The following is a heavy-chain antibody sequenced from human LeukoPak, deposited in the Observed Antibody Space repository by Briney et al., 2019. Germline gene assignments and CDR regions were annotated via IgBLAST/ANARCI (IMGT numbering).Heavy chain of an antibody. CDR2: IFWNDDK. CDR1: GCSLRTGGVG. V-gene: IGHV2-5*01. CDR3: AHMTRVRHSDY. D-gene: IGHD4-17*01. J-gene: IGHJ4*02. Sequence: SGPTLVNPTQTLTLTRTFSGCSLRTGGVGVGWIRQPPGKALEWLSPIFWNDDKRYSQSLKSRLTSTKDTSNNQVVLTMTNMDPVDTATYYCAHMTRVRHSDYWGQGTLVTVSS.